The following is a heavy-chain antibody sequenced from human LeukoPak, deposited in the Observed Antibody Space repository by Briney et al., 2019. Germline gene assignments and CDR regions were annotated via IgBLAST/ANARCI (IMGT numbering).Heavy chain of an antibody. CDR1: GFTFSSYS. CDR3: AKDERAYDAFDV. Sequence: GGSLRLSCAASGFTFSSYSMNWVRQAPGKGLEWVSYISSGTSSIYYAESVKGRFTISRDNSKNTLYLQMNSLRAEDTAVYYCAKDERAYDAFDVWGQGTMVTVSS. CDR2: ISSGTSSI. J-gene: IGHJ3*01. V-gene: IGHV3-48*01.